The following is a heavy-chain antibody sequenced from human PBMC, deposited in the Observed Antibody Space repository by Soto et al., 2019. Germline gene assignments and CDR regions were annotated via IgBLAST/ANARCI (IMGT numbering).Heavy chain of an antibody. Sequence: SETLSLTCTVSGGSIINYYWSWIRQPPEKGLEWIGYIYYTGSTNYNSSLKSRVTISVDTSKNQFSLKLSSVTAADTAVYYCARWRDPYSDYWGQGTLVTVSS. J-gene: IGHJ4*02. V-gene: IGHV4-59*01. CDR1: GGSIINYY. CDR3: ARWRDPYSDY. CDR2: IYYTGST. D-gene: IGHD3-3*01.